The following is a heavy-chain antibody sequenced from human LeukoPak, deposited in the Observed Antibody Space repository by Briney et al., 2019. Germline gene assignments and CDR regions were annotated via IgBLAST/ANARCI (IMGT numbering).Heavy chain of an antibody. CDR2: ISGDEIWT. D-gene: IGHD3-22*01. V-gene: IGHV3-74*01. CDR3: AREYNSGPKQTDAFDI. Sequence: GGSLRLSCAASGFTLSNHWMHWVRQAPGKGLEWVSRISGDEIWTSYADSVKGRFLISRDNAKDTLYLQMNSLRTEDTAVYYCAREYNSGPKQTDAFDIRGQGTMVTVSS. CDR1: GFTLSNHW. J-gene: IGHJ3*02.